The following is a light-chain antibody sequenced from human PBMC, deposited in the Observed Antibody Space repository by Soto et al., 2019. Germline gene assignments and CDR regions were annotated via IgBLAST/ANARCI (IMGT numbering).Light chain of an antibody. J-gene: IGKJ4*01. Sequence: DIQMAQSPSSLSASVGDRVTITCRAGQIIAKYLNWYQQKPGKAPLLLIYETSKLEIGVPSRFAGSGSGTDFTLTISSLQLEDFATYYCQETYSKPPTFGGGTKVDIK. CDR1: QIIAKY. V-gene: IGKV1-39*01. CDR2: ETS. CDR3: QETYSKPPT.